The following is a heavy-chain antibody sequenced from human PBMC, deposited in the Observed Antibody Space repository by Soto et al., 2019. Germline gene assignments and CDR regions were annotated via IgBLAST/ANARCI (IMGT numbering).Heavy chain of an antibody. V-gene: IGHV3-48*02. CDR2: ISSSSSTI. J-gene: IGHJ5*02. D-gene: IGHD1-1*01. CDR3: SSELAALNRFHP. Sequence: EVQLVESGGGLVQPGGSLRLSCAASGFTFSSYSMNWVRQAPGKGLEWVSYISSSSSTIYYADSVKGRFTISRDNAKNSLYLQMNSLWDEDTALYYCSSELAALNRFHPLGQGNPVTVSS. CDR1: GFTFSSYS.